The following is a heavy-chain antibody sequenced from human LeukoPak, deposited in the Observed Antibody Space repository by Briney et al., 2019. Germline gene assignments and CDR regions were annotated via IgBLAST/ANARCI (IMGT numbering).Heavy chain of an antibody. Sequence: KPSQTLSLTCTVSGGSISSGSYYWSWIRQPAGKGLEWIGRIYTSGSTNYNPSLKSRVTISVDTSKNQFSLRLSSVTAADTAVYYCARVGYPAMVVFEYWGQGTLVTVSS. CDR2: IYTSGST. J-gene: IGHJ4*02. V-gene: IGHV4-61*02. CDR1: GGSISSGSYY. D-gene: IGHD5-18*01. CDR3: ARVGYPAMVVFEY.